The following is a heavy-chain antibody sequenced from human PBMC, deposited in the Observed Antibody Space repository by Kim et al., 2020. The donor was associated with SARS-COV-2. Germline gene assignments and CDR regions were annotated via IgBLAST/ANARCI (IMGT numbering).Heavy chain of an antibody. Sequence: LKSRVTMSLDTSKNQFSLKLSSVTAADTAVYYCARGHSSSFYYYYYGMDVWGQGTTVTVSS. J-gene: IGHJ6*02. CDR3: ARGHSSSFYYYYYGMDV. D-gene: IGHD6-6*01. V-gene: IGHV4-4*06.